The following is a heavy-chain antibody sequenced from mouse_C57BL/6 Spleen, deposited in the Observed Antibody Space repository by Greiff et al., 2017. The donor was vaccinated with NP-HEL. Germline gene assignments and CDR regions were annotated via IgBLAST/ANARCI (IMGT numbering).Heavy chain of an antibody. CDR1: GYTFTSYW. V-gene: IGHV1-7*01. D-gene: IGHD2-4*01. J-gene: IGHJ4*01. CDR3: ARSDYDYYYAMDY. Sequence: VKLLESGAELAKPGASVKLSCKASGYTFTSYWMHWVKQRPGQGLEWIGYINPSSGYTKYNQKFKDKATLTADKSSSTAYMQLSSLTYEDSAVYYCARSDYDYYYAMDYWGQGTSVTVSS. CDR2: INPSSGYT.